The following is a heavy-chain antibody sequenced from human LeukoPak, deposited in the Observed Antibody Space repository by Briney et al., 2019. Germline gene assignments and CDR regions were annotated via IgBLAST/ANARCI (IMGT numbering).Heavy chain of an antibody. V-gene: IGHV3-53*01. D-gene: IGHD4-11*01. CDR2: IYTSGTT. CDR3: ARDPVTVYYGMDV. J-gene: IGHJ6*02. Sequence: PGGSLRLSCAASGFTFSSYAMSWVRQAPGKGLEWVSVIYTSGTTYYADSVKGRFTISRDNPKNTLYLQMNNLRAEDTAVYYCARDPVTVYYGMDVWGQGTTVTVSS. CDR1: GFTFSSYA.